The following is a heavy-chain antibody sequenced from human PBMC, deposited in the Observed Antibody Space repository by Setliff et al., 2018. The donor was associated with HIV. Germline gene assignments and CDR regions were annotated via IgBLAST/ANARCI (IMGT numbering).Heavy chain of an antibody. D-gene: IGHD5-12*01. Sequence: GGSLRLSCAASGFTVSSHYMSWVRQAPGKGLEWVSTIYSDGSTYHADSVKGRFTLPRDTSKNTLSLQMNSLRPEDTAVFYCARDHGGYNSLDYWGQGTLVTVSS. J-gene: IGHJ4*02. CDR1: GFTVSSHY. CDR3: ARDHGGYNSLDY. CDR2: IYSDGST. V-gene: IGHV3-66*02.